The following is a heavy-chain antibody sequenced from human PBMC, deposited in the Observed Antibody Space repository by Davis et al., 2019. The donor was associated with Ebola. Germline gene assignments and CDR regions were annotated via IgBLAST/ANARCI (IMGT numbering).Heavy chain of an antibody. CDR3: ARGLQGDY. J-gene: IGHJ4*02. CDR2: INHSGST. D-gene: IGHD4-11*01. CDR1: GGSFSGYY. Sequence: MPSETLSLTCAVYGGSFSGYYWSWIRQPPGKGLEWIGEINHSGSTNYNPSLKSRVTISVDTSKNQFSLKLSSVTAADTAVYYCARGLQGDYWGQGTLVTVSS. V-gene: IGHV4-34*01.